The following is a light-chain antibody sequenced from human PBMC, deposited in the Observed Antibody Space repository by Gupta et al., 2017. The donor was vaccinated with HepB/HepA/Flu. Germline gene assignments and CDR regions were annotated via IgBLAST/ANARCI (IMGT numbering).Light chain of an antibody. V-gene: IGKV1-39*01. J-gene: IGKJ2*01. CDR1: KTRSRT. Sequence: QMTQSPSSLSASVGDRVTTTCRANKTRSRTLNWYPQKSVKAPKLLINAPSTLQKGVPSRFSGTGSGTDFTLTISNLQPEDFATYYCQQSHSTPVYTFGQGTKLEI. CDR2: APS. CDR3: QQSHSTPVYT.